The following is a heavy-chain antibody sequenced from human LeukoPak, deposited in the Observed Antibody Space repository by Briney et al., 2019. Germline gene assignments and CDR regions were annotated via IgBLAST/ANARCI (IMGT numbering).Heavy chain of an antibody. CDR3: ARAKPKNMVRGLIMRRERRYYFDY. CDR2: IKQDGSER. V-gene: IGHV3-7*03. Sequence: GGSLRLSCAASGFTFSSYWMSWVRQAPGKGLEWVANIKQDGSERYYVDSVKGRFTISRDNAKNSLYLQMNSLRAEDTAVYYCARAKPKNMVRGLIMRRERRYYFDYWGQGTLVTVSS. CDR1: GFTFSSYW. D-gene: IGHD3-10*01. J-gene: IGHJ4*02.